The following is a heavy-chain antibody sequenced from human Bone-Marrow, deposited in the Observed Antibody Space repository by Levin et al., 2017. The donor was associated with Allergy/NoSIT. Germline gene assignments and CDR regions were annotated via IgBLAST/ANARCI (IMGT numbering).Heavy chain of an antibody. Sequence: GESLKISCKTSGYTFNMYYMHWVRQAPGQGLEWMGVFDPTGSSTTNAQKFQGRLTMTGDSSTSTVYMDLSGLKSEDTAFYYCARSGTGIGNSRFDHWGQGTLVTVSS. V-gene: IGHV1-46*02. J-gene: IGHJ5*02. CDR1: GYTFNMYY. CDR2: FDPTGSST. D-gene: IGHD1-1*01. CDR3: ARSGTGIGNSRFDH.